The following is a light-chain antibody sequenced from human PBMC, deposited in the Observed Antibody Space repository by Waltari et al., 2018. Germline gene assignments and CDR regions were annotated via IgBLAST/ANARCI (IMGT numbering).Light chain of an antibody. CDR1: ASIGGS. CDR3: QQTYSVPLT. V-gene: IGKV1-39*01. Sequence: DIQMTQSPSSLSAYVGDRFTITCRASASIGGSLNWYQLKPGNAPTLLISGTSTLQSGVPARFSGSGSGTDFTLTISSLQSEDFATYYCQQTYSVPLTFGGGSKLEIK. CDR2: GTS. J-gene: IGKJ4*01.